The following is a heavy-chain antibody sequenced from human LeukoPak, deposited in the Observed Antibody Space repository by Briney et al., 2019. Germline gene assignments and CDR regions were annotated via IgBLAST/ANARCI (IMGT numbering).Heavy chain of an antibody. D-gene: IGHD5-18*01. Sequence: GGSLRLSCAASGFTFSSYWISWVRQAPGKGLEWVANIKQDGSEKYYVDSVKGRFTISGDNAKNSLYLQMNSLRAEDTAVYYCARDHTAIYYGMDVWGQGTTVTVSS. CDR1: GFTFSSYW. J-gene: IGHJ6*02. CDR2: IKQDGSEK. CDR3: ARDHTAIYYGMDV. V-gene: IGHV3-7*01.